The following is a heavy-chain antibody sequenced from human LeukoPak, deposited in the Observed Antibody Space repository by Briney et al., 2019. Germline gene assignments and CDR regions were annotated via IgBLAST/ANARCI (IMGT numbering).Heavy chain of an antibody. CDR3: ARERRDFGDPLDY. J-gene: IGHJ4*02. Sequence: GGSLRLSCAASGFTFSSYAMCWVRQIPGKGLEWISAISGNGGGTYYADSVKGRFTISRENSKNMLFLQMNSLRAGDTALYYCARERRDFGDPLDYWGQGTLVTVSS. CDR2: ISGNGGGT. V-gene: IGHV3-23*01. D-gene: IGHD4-17*01. CDR1: GFTFSSYA.